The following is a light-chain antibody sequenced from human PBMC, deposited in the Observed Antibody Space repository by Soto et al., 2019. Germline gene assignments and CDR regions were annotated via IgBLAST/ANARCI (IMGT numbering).Light chain of an antibody. CDR2: VAS. J-gene: IGKJ1*01. V-gene: IGKV1-5*01. Sequence: DIQMTQSPSTLSASVGDRVTITCRASQSISSWLAWYQQKPGKAPKLLIYVASSLESGVPSRFSGSGSGTEFTLTISSLQPDDFATYYCQQYNSYSQRSFGQGTKVEIK. CDR1: QSISSW. CDR3: QQYNSYSQRS.